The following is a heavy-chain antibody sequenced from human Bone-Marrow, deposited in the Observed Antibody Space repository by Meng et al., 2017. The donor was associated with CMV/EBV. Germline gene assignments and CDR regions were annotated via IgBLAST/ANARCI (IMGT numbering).Heavy chain of an antibody. CDR3: ARRRQTDYDFWSGYSAPDAFDI. J-gene: IGHJ3*02. CDR1: GYTFTGYY. D-gene: IGHD3-3*01. CDR2: IIPILGIA. Sequence: SVKVSCKASGYTFTGYYMHWVRQAPGQGLEWMGGIIPILGIANYAQKFQGRVTITADKSTSTAYMELSSLRSEDTAVYYCARRRQTDYDFWSGYSAPDAFDIWGQGTTVTVSS. V-gene: IGHV1-69*10.